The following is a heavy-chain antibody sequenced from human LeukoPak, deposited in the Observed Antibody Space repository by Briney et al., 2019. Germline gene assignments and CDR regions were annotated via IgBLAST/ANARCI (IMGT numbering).Heavy chain of an antibody. D-gene: IGHD3-10*01. J-gene: IGHJ4*02. Sequence: SETLSLTCRVSGGSISSDYWSWIRQPAGKGLEWIGRVYTSGSTNYNPSLKSRVTMSVDTSKNQFSLKLSSVTAADTAVYYCAGQLLSGSYSPSPFDYWGQGTLVTVSS. CDR2: VYTSGST. CDR1: GGSISSDY. CDR3: AGQLLSGSYSPSPFDY. V-gene: IGHV4-4*07.